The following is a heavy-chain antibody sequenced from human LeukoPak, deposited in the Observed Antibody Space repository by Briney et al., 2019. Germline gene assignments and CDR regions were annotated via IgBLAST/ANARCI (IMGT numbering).Heavy chain of an antibody. J-gene: IGHJ5*02. Sequence: SETLSLTCTVSGGSISSYYWSWIRQPPGKGLEWIGYIYHSGITYYNPSLKSRVTISVDRSKNQLSLKLSSVTAADTAVYYCARDNGVYDILTGYSNNWFDPWGQGTLVTVSS. CDR3: ARDNGVYDILTGYSNNWFDP. V-gene: IGHV4-59*12. CDR2: IYHSGIT. D-gene: IGHD3-9*01. CDR1: GGSISSYY.